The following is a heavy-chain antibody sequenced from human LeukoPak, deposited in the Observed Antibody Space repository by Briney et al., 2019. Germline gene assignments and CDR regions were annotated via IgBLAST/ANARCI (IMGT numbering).Heavy chain of an antibody. Sequence: GSLRLSCVASGFPFSSYWMTWVRQAPGKGLEWVAHIKQDGSQEYYVDSVKGRFTISRDSAKNSLYLQMNSLRAEDTAVYYCARGVPYDSWSGPHYSDYWGQGTLVTVSS. V-gene: IGHV3-7*01. CDR1: GFPFSSYW. J-gene: IGHJ4*02. D-gene: IGHD3-3*01. CDR2: IKQDGSQE. CDR3: ARGVPYDSWSGPHYSDY.